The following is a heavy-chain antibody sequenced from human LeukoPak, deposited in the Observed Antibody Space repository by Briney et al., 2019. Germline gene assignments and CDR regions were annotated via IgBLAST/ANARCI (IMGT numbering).Heavy chain of an antibody. V-gene: IGHV4-59*01. CDR2: IYYSGST. Sequence: PSETLSLTCTVSGGSISSYYWSWIRQPPGKGLEWIGYIYYSGSTNYNPSLKGRVTISVDTSKNQFSLKLSSVTAADTAVYYCARVFSSGWYGSPGMDVWGKGTTVTVSS. CDR3: ARVFSSGWYGSPGMDV. J-gene: IGHJ6*04. CDR1: GGSISSYY. D-gene: IGHD6-19*01.